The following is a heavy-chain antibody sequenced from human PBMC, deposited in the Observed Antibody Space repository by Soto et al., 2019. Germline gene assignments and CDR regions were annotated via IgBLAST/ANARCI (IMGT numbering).Heavy chain of an antibody. CDR2: INPNSGAT. CDR1: GYTFTGSF. V-gene: IGHV1-2*02. J-gene: IGHJ4*02. D-gene: IGHD1-1*01. CDR3: ARGGGTILAPLP. Sequence: AFSMVSCTSSGYTFTGSFIHCVLQAPGQGLEWMGYINPNSGATKYAPRFQGRVTMTSDTSIRTAYMDLSNLRSDDTAVYYCARGGGTILAPLPWGQGTLVTFSS.